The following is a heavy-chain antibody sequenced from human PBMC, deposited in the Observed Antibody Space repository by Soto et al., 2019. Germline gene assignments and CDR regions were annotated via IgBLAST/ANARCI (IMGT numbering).Heavy chain of an antibody. J-gene: IGHJ4*02. Sequence: QLQLQESGPGLVKPSETPSLTCTVSGGSISSNTYYWGWIRQHPGKGLEWIGSMYYSGTSYYNSSLKSRVIISLDTSNNHSSLQQRSVAAADTAVYFCARMLYHTGWDGGSLYFDYWGQGTLVTVSS. CDR3: ARMLYHTGWDGGSLYFDY. D-gene: IGHD2-8*01. V-gene: IGHV4-39*01. CDR2: MYYSGTS. CDR1: GGSISSNTYY.